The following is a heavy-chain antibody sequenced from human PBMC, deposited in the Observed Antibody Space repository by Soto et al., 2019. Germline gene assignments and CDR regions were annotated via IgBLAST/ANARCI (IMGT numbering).Heavy chain of an antibody. J-gene: IGHJ3*02. CDR1: GXTFSSYA. CDR2: ISYDGSNK. Sequence: GSLRLFGAASGXTFSSYAMHWVRQAPGKGLEWVAVISYDGSNKYYADSVKGRFTISRDNSKNTLYLQMNSLRAEDTAVYYCARGSLVRDAFYIWGQGTMVPVSS. D-gene: IGHD6-13*01. CDR3: ARGSLVRDAFYI. V-gene: IGHV3-30-3*01.